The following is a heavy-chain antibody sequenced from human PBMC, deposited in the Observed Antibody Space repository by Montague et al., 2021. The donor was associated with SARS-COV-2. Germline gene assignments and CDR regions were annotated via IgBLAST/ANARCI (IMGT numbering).Heavy chain of an antibody. CDR3: ARVGRQQLVRLSGMDV. CDR2: IYYSGST. J-gene: IGHJ6*02. Sequence: SETLSLTCTVSGGSISSNSWSWMRQPTGKGLEWSGYIYYSGSTNYNPPLKSRVTISVETSKNKFFPKLSSVTAADTAGDYCARVGRQQLVRLSGMDVWGQGTTVTVSS. CDR1: GGSISSNS. V-gene: IGHV4-59*12. D-gene: IGHD6-13*01.